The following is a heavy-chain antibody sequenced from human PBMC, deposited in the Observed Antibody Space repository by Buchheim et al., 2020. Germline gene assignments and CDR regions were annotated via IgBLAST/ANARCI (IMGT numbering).Heavy chain of an antibody. D-gene: IGHD3-22*01. CDR1: GFTFSSDS. V-gene: IGHV3-48*02. CDR3: ARGPCYYDSSGYYYPYYYYGMDV. CDR2: ISSSSSTI. Sequence: EVQLVESGGGLVQPGGSLRLSCAASGFTFSSDSMNWVRQAPGKGLEWVSYISSSSSTIYYADSVKGRFTISRDNAKNSLYLQMNRLRDEDTAVYYCARGPCYYDSSGYYYPYYYYGMDVWGQGTT. J-gene: IGHJ6*02.